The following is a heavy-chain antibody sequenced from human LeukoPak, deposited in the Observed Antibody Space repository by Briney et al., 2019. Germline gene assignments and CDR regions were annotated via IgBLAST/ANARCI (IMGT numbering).Heavy chain of an antibody. J-gene: IGHJ4*02. CDR1: GFTFSSYG. Sequence: PGRSLRLSCAASGFTFSSYGMHWVRQAPGKGLEWVAVIWYDGSNKYYADSVKGRFTISRDNSKNTLYLQMNSLRAEDTAVYYCARTHDYGADNFDYWGQGTLVTVSS. V-gene: IGHV3-33*01. D-gene: IGHD4-17*01. CDR2: IWYDGSNK. CDR3: ARTHDYGADNFDY.